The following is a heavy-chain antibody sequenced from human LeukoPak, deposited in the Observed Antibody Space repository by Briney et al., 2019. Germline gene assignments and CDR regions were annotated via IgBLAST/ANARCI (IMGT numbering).Heavy chain of an antibody. CDR3: ARGDRAAFDI. CDR1: GFTFSDYY. CDR2: IKQDGSEK. Sequence: PGGSLRLSCAASGFTFSDYYMSWIRQAPGKGLEWVANIKQDGSEKYYVDSVKGRFTISRDNAKNSLYLQMNSLRGEDTAVYYCARGDRAAFDIWGQGTMVTVSS. V-gene: IGHV3-7*01. J-gene: IGHJ3*02.